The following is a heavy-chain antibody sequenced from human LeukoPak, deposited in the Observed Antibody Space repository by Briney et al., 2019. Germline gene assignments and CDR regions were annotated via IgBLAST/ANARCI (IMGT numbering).Heavy chain of an antibody. CDR1: GGSISSGSYY. J-gene: IGHJ4*02. CDR2: IYTSGST. V-gene: IGHV4-61*02. CDR3: ARGVLKNYYDSSGSLDY. D-gene: IGHD3-22*01. Sequence: SQTLSLTCTVSGGSISSGSYYWSWIRQPAGKGLEWIGRIYTSGSTNYNPSLKSRVTISVDTSKNQFSLKLSSVTAADTAVYYCARGVLKNYYDSSGSLDYWGQGTLVTVSS.